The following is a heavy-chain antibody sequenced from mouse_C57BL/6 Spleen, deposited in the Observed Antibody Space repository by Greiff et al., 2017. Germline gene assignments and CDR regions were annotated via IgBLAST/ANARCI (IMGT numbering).Heavy chain of an antibody. CDR1: GYTFTSYW. V-gene: IGHV1-52*01. CDR2: IDPSDSET. Sequence: VQLQQPGAELVRPGSSVKLSCKASGYTFTSYWMHWVKQRPIQGLEWIGNIDPSDSETHYNQKFKDKATLTVDKSSSTAYMQLRSLTSEDSAVYYCARGEYGNYYYAMDYWGQGTSVTVSS. J-gene: IGHJ4*01. CDR3: ARGEYGNYYYAMDY. D-gene: IGHD2-10*02.